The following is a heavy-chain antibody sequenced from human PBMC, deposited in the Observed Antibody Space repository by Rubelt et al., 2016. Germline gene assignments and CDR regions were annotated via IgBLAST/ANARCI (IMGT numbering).Heavy chain of an antibody. Sequence: VQLVESGGGLVQPGGSLRLSCAASGFTVSNTYMSWVRQAPGKGLEWVAIIWYDGSNKYYADSVKGRFTISRDNSRNTLYLQMDSLRAEETGVFYCARRLAAGGFFDLWGRGTLVTVSS. CDR2: IWYDGSNK. CDR3: ARRLAAGGFFDL. CDR1: GFTVSNTY. J-gene: IGHJ2*01. V-gene: IGHV3-33*08. D-gene: IGHD6-13*01.